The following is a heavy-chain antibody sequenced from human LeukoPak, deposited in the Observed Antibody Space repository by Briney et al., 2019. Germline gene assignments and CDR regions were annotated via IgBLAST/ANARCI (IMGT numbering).Heavy chain of an antibody. CDR1: GGTFSSYA. D-gene: IGHD2-15*01. CDR3: ASGMYCSGGSCYSRPLSSHYYYYGMDV. J-gene: IGHJ6*02. Sequence: SVKVSCTASGGTFSSYAISWVRQAPGQGLEWMGGIIPIFGTANYAQKFQGRVTITADESTSTAYMELSSLRSEDTAVYYCASGMYCSGGSCYSRPLSSHYYYYGMDVWGQGTTVTVSS. CDR2: IIPIFGTA. V-gene: IGHV1-69*13.